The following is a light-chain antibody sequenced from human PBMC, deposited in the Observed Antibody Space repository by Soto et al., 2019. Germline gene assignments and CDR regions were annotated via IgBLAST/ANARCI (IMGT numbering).Light chain of an antibody. CDR1: QGISNY. Sequence: DIQMTQSPSTLSAAVGDRVTITCRASQGISNYLAWYQQKPGKVPKLLIYAASTLQSGVPSRFSGSGSGTDFTLTISSLQPEDVATYYCQKYNSASWTFGQGTKVEIK. CDR2: AAS. CDR3: QKYNSASWT. V-gene: IGKV1-27*01. J-gene: IGKJ1*01.